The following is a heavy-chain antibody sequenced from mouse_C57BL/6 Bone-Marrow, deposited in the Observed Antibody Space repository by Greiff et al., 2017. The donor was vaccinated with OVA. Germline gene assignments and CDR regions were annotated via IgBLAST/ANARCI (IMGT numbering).Heavy chain of an antibody. CDR3: ARTPFITTVVAHWYFDV. D-gene: IGHD1-1*01. CDR2: IDPSDSYT. Sequence: QVQLKQPGAELVMPGASVKLSCKASGYTFTSYWMHWVKQRPGQGLEWIGEIDPSDSYTNYNQKFKGKSTLTVDKSSSTAYMQLSSLTSEDSAVYYCARTPFITTVVAHWYFDVWGTGTTVTVSS. J-gene: IGHJ1*03. CDR1: GYTFTSYW. V-gene: IGHV1-69*01.